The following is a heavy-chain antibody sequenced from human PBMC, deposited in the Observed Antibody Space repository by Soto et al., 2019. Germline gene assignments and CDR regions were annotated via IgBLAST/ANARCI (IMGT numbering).Heavy chain of an antibody. V-gene: IGHV4-39*01. CDR3: AGGDYYHSSGYYFYYYTMDF. D-gene: IGHD3-22*01. CDR2: VYYGGST. J-gene: IGHJ6*02. Sequence: PSETLSLTCTVSGGSISSSSYYWGWIRQPPGKGLEWIGNVYYGGSTYYNPSLKSRVTISVETSKSQFSLKLSSVTAADTAVYYCAGGDYYHSSGYYFYYYTMDFWGQGTTLTVSS. CDR1: GGSISSSSYY.